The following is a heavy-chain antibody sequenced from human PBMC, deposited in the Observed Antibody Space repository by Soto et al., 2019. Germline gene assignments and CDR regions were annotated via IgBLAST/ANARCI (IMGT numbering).Heavy chain of an antibody. CDR1: GFTFTSYG. J-gene: IGHJ4*02. CDR2: ISISGGTT. Sequence: GGSLRLSCAASGFTFTSYGMNWVRQAPGKGLEWVSYISISGGTTHYADSVKGRFTISRDNSKNTLYLQMNSLRAEDTALYYCAKEEYCSGGTCYPDYWGQGTLVTVS. D-gene: IGHD2-15*01. V-gene: IGHV3-23*01. CDR3: AKEEYCSGGTCYPDY.